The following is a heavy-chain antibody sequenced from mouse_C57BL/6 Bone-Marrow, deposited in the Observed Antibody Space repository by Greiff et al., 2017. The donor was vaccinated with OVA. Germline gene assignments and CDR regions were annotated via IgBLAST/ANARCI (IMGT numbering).Heavy chain of an antibody. CDR3: ARWGTFYYYAMDY. CDR1: GYTFTSYW. J-gene: IGHJ4*01. Sequence: QVQLKQPGTELVKPGASVKLSCKASGYTFTSYWMHWVKQRPGRGLEWVGRIDPNSGGTKYNEKFKSKATLTVAKPSSTAYMQLSILTSDDSAVYYCARWGTFYYYAMDYGGQGTSVTVSS. CDR2: IDPNSGGT. V-gene: IGHV1-72*01. D-gene: IGHD3-3*01.